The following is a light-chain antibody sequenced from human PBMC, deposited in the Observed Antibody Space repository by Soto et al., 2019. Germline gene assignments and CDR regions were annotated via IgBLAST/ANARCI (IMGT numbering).Light chain of an antibody. J-gene: IGKJ1*01. CDR1: QSISNF. CDR3: HQSYSPPWT. V-gene: IGKV1-39*01. CDR2: GAS. Sequence: DIQMTQSPSSLSASVGDRLTITCRASQSISNFLSWYQQKPGKXPNXXIYGASSLQSGVSSRFSGSGSGTDFTLTISSLQPEDFAMYYCHQSYSPPWTFGQGTKVDIK.